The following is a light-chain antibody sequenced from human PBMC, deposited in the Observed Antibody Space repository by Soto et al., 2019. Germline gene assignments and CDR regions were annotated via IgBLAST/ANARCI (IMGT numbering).Light chain of an antibody. CDR2: TTD. V-gene: IGLV7-43*01. J-gene: IGLJ2*01. Sequence: QAVVTQEPSLTVSPGGTVTLTCASNTGAVTSGNYASWFQQKPGQAPRTLIYTTDNRHSWTPARFSGSLLGGRAALTLSDVQPDDEAEYYCLLYYGGAHLVFGGGIKLTVL. CDR1: TGAVTSGNY. CDR3: LLYYGGAHLV.